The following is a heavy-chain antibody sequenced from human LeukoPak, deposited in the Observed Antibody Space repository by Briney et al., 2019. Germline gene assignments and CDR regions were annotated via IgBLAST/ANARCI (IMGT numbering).Heavy chain of an antibody. CDR3: AKLLHDYGDSPYYYGMDV. J-gene: IGHJ6*02. CDR2: ISSSSTTI. CDR1: GFTFSSYE. Sequence: PGGSLRLSCAASGFTFSSYEMNWVRQAPGGGLEWVSYISSSSTTIYYADSVKGRFTISRDNSMNTLYLEMNSLRAEDTAVYYCAKLLHDYGDSPYYYGMDVWGQGTTVTVSS. V-gene: IGHV3-48*01. D-gene: IGHD4-17*01.